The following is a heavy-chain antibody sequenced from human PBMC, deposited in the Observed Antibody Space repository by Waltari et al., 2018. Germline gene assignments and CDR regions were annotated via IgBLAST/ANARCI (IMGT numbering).Heavy chain of an antibody. Sequence: QVQLQQWGAGLLKPSETLSLTCAVYGGSFSGSYWSWLRQPTGKGLEWIGEINHSGSTNYNPSLKSRVTISVDTSKNQFSLKLSSVTAADTAVYYCARGRWLQFPLFDYWGQGTLVTVSS. D-gene: IGHD5-12*01. CDR1: GGSFSGSY. J-gene: IGHJ4*02. CDR3: ARGRWLQFPLFDY. V-gene: IGHV4-34*01. CDR2: INHSGST.